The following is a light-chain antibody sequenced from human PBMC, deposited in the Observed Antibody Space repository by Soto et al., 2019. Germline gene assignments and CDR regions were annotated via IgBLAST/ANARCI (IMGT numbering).Light chain of an antibody. CDR3: QQYVTSPWA. Sequence: EIVLAQAPGTLSLSPGERDTLSCRASQSVSSSFLAWYQQKPGQAPRLLIYGASNRATGIPDRFSGSGSGTDFTLTISRLEPEDFAVYYCQQYVTSPWAFGQGTNVAIE. CDR2: GAS. CDR1: QSVSSSF. J-gene: IGKJ1*01. V-gene: IGKV3-20*01.